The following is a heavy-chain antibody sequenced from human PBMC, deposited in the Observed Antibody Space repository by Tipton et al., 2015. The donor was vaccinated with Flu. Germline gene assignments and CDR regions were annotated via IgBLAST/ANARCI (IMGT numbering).Heavy chain of an antibody. CDR2: IYNTGLT. V-gene: IGHV4-39*07. CDR1: GASVNIENSY. CDR3: ARGNWNSNYDNLFDP. Sequence: TLSLTCTVSGASVNIENSYWVWIRKSLGRGLEWIGTIYNTGLTNYNPSLKSRVTVSLDMSKNQFSLNVSLVTAADTATYFCARGNWNSNYDNLFDPWGQGTPVTFSS. J-gene: IGHJ5*02. D-gene: IGHD1-1*01.